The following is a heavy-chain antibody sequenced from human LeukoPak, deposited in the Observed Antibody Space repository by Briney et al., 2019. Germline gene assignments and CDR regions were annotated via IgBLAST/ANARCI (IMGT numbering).Heavy chain of an antibody. D-gene: IGHD2-2*01. V-gene: IGHV1-69*13. CDR2: IIPIFGTA. CDR1: GGTFSSYA. Sequence: SVKVSCKASGGTFSSYAISWVRQAPGQGLEWMGGIIPIFGTANYAQKFQGRVTITADESTSTAYMELSSLRSEDTAVYYCARESLIVVVPAAIAFDIWGQGTMVTASS. CDR3: ARESLIVVVPAAIAFDI. J-gene: IGHJ3*02.